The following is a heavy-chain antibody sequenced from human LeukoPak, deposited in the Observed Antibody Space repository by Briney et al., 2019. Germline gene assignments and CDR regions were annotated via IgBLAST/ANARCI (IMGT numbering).Heavy chain of an antibody. Sequence: KPGESLKISCKGSGYSFTSYWIGWVRQMPGKGLEWMGIIYPGDSATRYSPSFQGQVTISADKSIRTAYLQWSSLKASDTAMYYCARQEGAYYDILTGYSSLDYWGQGTLVTVSS. CDR2: IYPGDSAT. D-gene: IGHD3-9*01. CDR1: GYSFTSYW. J-gene: IGHJ4*02. CDR3: ARQEGAYYDILTGYSSLDY. V-gene: IGHV5-51*01.